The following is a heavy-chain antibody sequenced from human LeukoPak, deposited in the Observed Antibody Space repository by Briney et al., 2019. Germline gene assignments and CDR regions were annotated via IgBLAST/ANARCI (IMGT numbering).Heavy chain of an antibody. V-gene: IGHV3-7*01. CDR1: GFTFSSYW. D-gene: IGHD3-22*01. CDR2: IKQDGSEK. Sequence: GGSLRLSCAASGFTFSSYWMSWVRQAPGKGLEWVANIKQDGSEKYYVDSVKGRFTISRDNAENSLYLQMNSLRAEDTAVYYCARYYYDSSGYYPVDYWGQGTLVTVSS. CDR3: ARYYYDSSGYYPVDY. J-gene: IGHJ4*02.